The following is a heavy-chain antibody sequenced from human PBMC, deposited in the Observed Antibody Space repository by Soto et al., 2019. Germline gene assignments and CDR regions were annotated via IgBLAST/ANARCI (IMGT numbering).Heavy chain of an antibody. J-gene: IGHJ6*02. CDR2: ISSSSSTI. V-gene: IGHV3-48*02. CDR3: ARPEYSSSSYGMEV. Sequence: GGSLRLSCAASGFTFSSYSMNWVRQAPGKGLEWVSYISSSSSTIYYADSVKGRFTISRDNAKNSLYLQMNSLRDEDTAVYYCARPEYSSSSYGMEVWGQGTTVTVFS. CDR1: GFTFSSYS. D-gene: IGHD6-6*01.